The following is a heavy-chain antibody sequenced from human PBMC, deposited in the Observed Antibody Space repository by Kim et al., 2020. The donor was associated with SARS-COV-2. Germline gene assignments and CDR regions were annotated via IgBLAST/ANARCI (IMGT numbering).Heavy chain of an antibody. CDR3: AREGGSYLDFQH. V-gene: IGHV3-48*04. J-gene: IGHJ1*01. D-gene: IGHD1-26*01. CDR1: GFTFSSYS. Sequence: GGYLRLSCAASGFTFSSYSMNWVRQAPGKGLEWVSYISSSSSTIYYADSVKGRFTISRDNAKTSLYLQVNSLRAEDTAVYYCAREGGSYLDFQHWGQGTLVTVSS. CDR2: ISSSSSTI.